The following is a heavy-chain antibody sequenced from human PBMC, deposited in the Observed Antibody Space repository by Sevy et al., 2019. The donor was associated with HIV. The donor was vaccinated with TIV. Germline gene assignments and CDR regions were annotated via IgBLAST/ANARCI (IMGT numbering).Heavy chain of an antibody. CDR2: FDPEDGET. V-gene: IGHV1-24*01. CDR3: ATTHMKDIHH. CDR1: GYTLTELS. Sequence: ASVKVSCKVSGYTLTELSMHWVRQAPGKGLGWLGGFDPEDGETIYAQKFQGRVTMTEDTSTDTAYMELSSLRSEDTAVYYCATTHMKDIHHWGQGTLVTVSS. J-gene: IGHJ1*01.